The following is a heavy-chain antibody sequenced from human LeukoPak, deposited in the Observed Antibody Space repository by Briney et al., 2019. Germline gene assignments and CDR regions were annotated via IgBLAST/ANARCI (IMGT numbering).Heavy chain of an antibody. V-gene: IGHV3-21*01. CDR1: GFTFSSYS. D-gene: IGHD3-3*01. CDR3: ARDREYYDFWSVGDAFDI. J-gene: IGHJ3*02. CDR2: ISSSSSYI. Sequence: PGGSLRLSCAASGFTFSSYSMNWVRQAPGKGLEWVSSISSSSSYIYYADSVKGRFTISRDNAKNSLYLQMNSLRAEDTAVYYCARDREYYDFWSVGDAFDIWGQGTMVTASS.